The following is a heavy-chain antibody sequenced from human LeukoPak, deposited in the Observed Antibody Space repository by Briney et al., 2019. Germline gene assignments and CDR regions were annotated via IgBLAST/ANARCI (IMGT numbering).Heavy chain of an antibody. D-gene: IGHD2-15*01. CDR3: ARDGYCSSGSCYGSYDY. CDR2: ISSSSDTI. V-gene: IGHV3-48*02. J-gene: IGHJ4*02. Sequence: GGSLRLSCAASGFIFSKYSMHWVRQAPGKGLEWVSYISSSSDTIYYADSVKGRFTISRDNAKNSLYLQMNSLRDEDTAVYYCARDGYCSSGSCYGSYDYWGQGTPVTVSS. CDR1: GFIFSKYS.